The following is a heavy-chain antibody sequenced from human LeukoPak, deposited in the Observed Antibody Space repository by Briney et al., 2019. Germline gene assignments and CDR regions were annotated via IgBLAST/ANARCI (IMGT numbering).Heavy chain of an antibody. CDR1: GFTFNNYW. CDR3: ARRGTGHGMDV. J-gene: IGHJ6*02. Sequence: GGSLRLSCAASGFTFNNYWIHWARHVPGKGLVWVSRINNDGSSASYVDSVKGRFTISRDNAKNTLFLQMNSLRAEDMAVYYCARRGTGHGMDVWGQGTTVIVSS. D-gene: IGHD1-1*01. V-gene: IGHV3-74*01. CDR2: INNDGSSA.